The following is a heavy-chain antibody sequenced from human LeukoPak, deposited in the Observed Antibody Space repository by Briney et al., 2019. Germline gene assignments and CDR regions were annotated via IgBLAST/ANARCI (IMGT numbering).Heavy chain of an antibody. Sequence: GGSLRLSCAASGFTFSSYWMHWVRQAPGKGLVWVSCINSDGSSTSYADSVKGRFTISRDNAKNTLYLQMNSLRAEDTAVYYCARDPQQLVPDYWGQGTLVTVSS. D-gene: IGHD6-13*01. CDR2: INSDGSST. J-gene: IGHJ4*02. V-gene: IGHV3-74*01. CDR3: ARDPQQLVPDY. CDR1: GFTFSSYW.